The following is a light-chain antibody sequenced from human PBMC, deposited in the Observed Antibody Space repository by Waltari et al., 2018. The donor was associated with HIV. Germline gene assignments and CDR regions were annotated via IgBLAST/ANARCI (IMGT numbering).Light chain of an antibody. V-gene: IGLV1-44*01. CDR2: SNN. CDR1: SSNIGSTT. CDR3: AAWDDSLNGPV. Sequence: QSVLTQPPSASGTPGQRVTISCSGSSSNIGSTTVTWYQQLPGTAPKLLIHSNNRRPSGVPDRFSGSKSGTSASLAISGLQSEDEADYYCAAWDDSLNGPVFGGGTKLTVL. J-gene: IGLJ3*02.